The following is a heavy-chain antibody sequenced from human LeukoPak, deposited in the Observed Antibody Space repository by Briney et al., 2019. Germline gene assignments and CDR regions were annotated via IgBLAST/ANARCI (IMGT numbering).Heavy chain of an antibody. CDR3: ARQTDYYYGMDV. Sequence: GASVKVSCKASGGTFSSYAIRWVRQAPGQGLEWMGGIIPIFGTANYAQKFQGRVTITADESTSTAYMELSSLRSEDTAVYYCARQTDYYYGMDVWGQGTTVTVSS. D-gene: IGHD2-21*02. J-gene: IGHJ6*02. CDR2: IIPIFGTA. V-gene: IGHV1-69*13. CDR1: GGTFSSYA.